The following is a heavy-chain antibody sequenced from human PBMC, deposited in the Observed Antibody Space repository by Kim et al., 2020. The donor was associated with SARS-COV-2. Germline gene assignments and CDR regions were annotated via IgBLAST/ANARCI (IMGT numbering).Heavy chain of an antibody. CDR1: GGSISSSY. CDR2: IYYSGST. CDR3: ARGRGIPHSKLTCYYY. V-gene: IGHV4-59*12. D-gene: IGHD3-9*01. J-gene: IGHJ6*01. Sequence: SETLSLTCTVSGGSISSSYWSWIRQLPGKGLEWLGDIYYSGSTNYNPSLMSRVTISVDTSNNQFSLTMISVTAADTAVYYCARGRGIPHSKLTCYYY.